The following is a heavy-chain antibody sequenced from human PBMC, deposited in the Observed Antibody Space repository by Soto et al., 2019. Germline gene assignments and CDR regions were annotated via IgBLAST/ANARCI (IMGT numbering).Heavy chain of an antibody. J-gene: IGHJ6*02. CDR3: ARARCGDYRSRGGYGMDV. V-gene: IGHV4-34*01. Sequence: SETLSLTCAVDGGSFSLYYWSWIRQSPGQGLEWIGEINYSGTTNYNPSLKSRVTISVDPSKNHFSLKMRSVTAADTAVYYCARARCGDYRSRGGYGMDVWGQGTRVTVSS. CDR1: GGSFSLYY. CDR2: INYSGTT. D-gene: IGHD4-17*01.